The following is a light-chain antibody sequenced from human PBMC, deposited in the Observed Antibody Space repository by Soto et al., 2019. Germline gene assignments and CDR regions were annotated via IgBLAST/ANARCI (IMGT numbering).Light chain of an antibody. V-gene: IGKV3-15*01. J-gene: IGKJ1*01. CDR2: GAS. CDR1: QSVSSN. Sequence: EILITQSPATLSVSPGERRTLSCRASQSVSSNLAWYQQKPGQAPRLLIYGASTRATGIPARLSDSGSGTEFTLTISSLQSEDFAVYDCQQYNNWPTFGQGTKVDIK. CDR3: QQYNNWPT.